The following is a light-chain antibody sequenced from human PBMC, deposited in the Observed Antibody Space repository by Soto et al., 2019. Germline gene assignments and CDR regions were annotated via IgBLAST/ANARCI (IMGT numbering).Light chain of an antibody. CDR3: SSYTNSNTAV. CDR1: SSDVGGYNY. CDR2: NVS. J-gene: IGLJ7*01. V-gene: IGLV2-14*01. Sequence: QSALTQPASVSGSPGQSITISCTGTSSDVGGYNYVSWYQQHPGKAPKLMIYNVSNRPSGVSNRFSGSKSGNTASLTISGLQAEDVADYYCSSYTNSNTAVFGGGTQLTVL.